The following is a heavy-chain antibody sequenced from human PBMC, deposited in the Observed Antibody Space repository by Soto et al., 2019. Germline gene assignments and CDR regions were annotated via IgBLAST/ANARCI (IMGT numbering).Heavy chain of an antibody. CDR3: ARDDGLAYCGGDCYS. Sequence: QVQLVQSGAEVKKPGSSVKVSCKASGGTFSSYTISWVRQAPGQGLEWMGRIIPILGIANYAQKFQGRVTITADTSTSTAYRELSSLRSEDTAVYYCARDDGLAYCGGDCYSWGQGTLVTVSS. CDR1: GGTFSSYT. V-gene: IGHV1-69*02. CDR2: IIPILGIA. D-gene: IGHD2-21*02. J-gene: IGHJ4*02.